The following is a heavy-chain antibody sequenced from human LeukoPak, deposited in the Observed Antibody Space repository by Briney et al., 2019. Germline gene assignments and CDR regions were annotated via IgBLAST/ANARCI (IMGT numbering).Heavy chain of an antibody. J-gene: IGHJ3*02. Sequence: TGGSLRLSCAASGFIFNSYGMIWLRQAPGKGLEGVSYLSSSSSSIYYAVSVKGGFTISRDNAQNSLYLQMHTLRAGDAAVYYCARDNWDDADAFDIWGQGTMVTVSS. D-gene: IGHD1-20*01. CDR3: ARDNWDDADAFDI. V-gene: IGHV3-48*01. CDR2: LSSSSSSI. CDR1: GFIFNSYG.